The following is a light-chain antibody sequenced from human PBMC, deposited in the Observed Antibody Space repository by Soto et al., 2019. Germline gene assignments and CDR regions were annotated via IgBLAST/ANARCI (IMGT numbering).Light chain of an antibody. CDR1: QSVSSN. Sequence: EIVMTQSPATLSVSPGERATLSCRASQSVSSNLAWYQQKPDQAPRLLIYGASTRATGIPARFSGSGSGTEFTLTISSLHSEDFAVYYCQQDNNWPGTFGPGTKVDIK. CDR3: QQDNNWPGT. J-gene: IGKJ3*01. V-gene: IGKV3-15*01. CDR2: GAS.